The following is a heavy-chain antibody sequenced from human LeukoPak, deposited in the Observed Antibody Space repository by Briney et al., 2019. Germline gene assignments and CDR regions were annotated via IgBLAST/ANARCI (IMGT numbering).Heavy chain of an antibody. D-gene: IGHD6-13*01. CDR1: GFTISSYD. CDR2: IGTTGDT. Sequence: PGGSLRLSCAASGFTISSYDMHWVRQATGGGLGWGSAIGTTGDTYNSQSVRGRFTISRENAKNSLLLQMNSLRAGDAAVYFCASSPSYSSSWYALDSWGQRTLVTVSS. J-gene: IGHJ4*02. CDR3: ASSPSYSSSWYALDS. V-gene: IGHV3-13*01.